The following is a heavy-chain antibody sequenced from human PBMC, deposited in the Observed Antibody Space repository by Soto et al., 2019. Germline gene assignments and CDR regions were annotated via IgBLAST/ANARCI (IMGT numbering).Heavy chain of an antibody. D-gene: IGHD3-22*01. CDR2: IDPSDSYT. Sequence: GESLKISCKGSGYSFTSYWISWVRQMPGKGLEWMGRIDPSDSYTNYSPSFQGHVTISADKSISTAYLQWSSLKASDTALYYCGRGDYYDSSGTGWLDPWGQGTLVTVSS. CDR1: GYSFTSYW. J-gene: IGHJ5*02. CDR3: GRGDYYDSSGTGWLDP. V-gene: IGHV5-10-1*01.